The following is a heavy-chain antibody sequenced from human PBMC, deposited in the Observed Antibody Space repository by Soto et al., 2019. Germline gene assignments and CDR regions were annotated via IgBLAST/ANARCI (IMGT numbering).Heavy chain of an antibody. Sequence: PGGSLRLSCSASGFPFSTYSIYWVRQTPGKGLEYVSAIGPNGNGPYYADSVKGRFTISRDNSENKLYLQMTSLRVEDSAPYYCVKELRISDWCWGRGTLVTVSS. J-gene: IGHJ4*02. D-gene: IGHD2-21*01. CDR3: VKELRISDWC. CDR1: GFPFSTYS. CDR2: IGPNGNGP. V-gene: IGHV3-64D*06.